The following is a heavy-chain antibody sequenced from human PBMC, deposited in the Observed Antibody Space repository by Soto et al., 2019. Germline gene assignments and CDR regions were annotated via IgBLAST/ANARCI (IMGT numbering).Heavy chain of an antibody. CDR3: ARDQVGMDV. Sequence: GGSLRLSCAASGFTFSSYNVNWVRQAPGKGLEWVSSIGSSSTYTYYADSLKGRLIISRDDAKNSVYLQINSLRAEDTAVYYCARDQVGMDVWGQGTPVTVSS. CDR2: IGSSSTYT. V-gene: IGHV3-21*01. J-gene: IGHJ6*02. CDR1: GFTFSSYN.